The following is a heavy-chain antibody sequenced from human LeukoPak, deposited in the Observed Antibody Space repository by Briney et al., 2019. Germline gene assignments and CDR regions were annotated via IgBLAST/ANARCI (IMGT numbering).Heavy chain of an antibody. V-gene: IGHV3-23*01. CDR2: ISGSGDNT. J-gene: IGHJ4*02. Sequence: GGSLRLSCAASGFTFRSCAMSWVRQAPGKELEWVSAISGSGDNTYYADSVRGRFTISRDNSKNTLYLQMSSLRAEDTAIYYWAYDFWSGYYTPLVYWGRGTLVTVSS. D-gene: IGHD3-3*01. CDR3: AYDFWSGYYTPLVY. CDR1: GFTFRSCA.